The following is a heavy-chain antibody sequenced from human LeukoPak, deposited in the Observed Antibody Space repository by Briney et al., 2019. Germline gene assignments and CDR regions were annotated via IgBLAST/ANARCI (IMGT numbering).Heavy chain of an antibody. D-gene: IGHD6-13*01. J-gene: IGHJ4*02. CDR1: GFTFDDYT. Sequence: PGGSLRLSCAASGFTFDDYTMHWVRQAPGKGLEWVSLISWDGGSTYYADSVKGRFTISRDNSKNSLYLQMNSLRTEDTALYYCAKGAAAGIGVDYWGQGTLVTVSS. CDR2: ISWDGGST. CDR3: AKGAAAGIGVDY. V-gene: IGHV3-43*01.